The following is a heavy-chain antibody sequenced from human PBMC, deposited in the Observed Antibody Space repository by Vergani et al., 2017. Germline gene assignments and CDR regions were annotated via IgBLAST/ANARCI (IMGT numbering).Heavy chain of an antibody. CDR3: ARGPPYSSGWYGNYYYGMDV. CDR1: GYTFTSYY. V-gene: IGHV1-46*01. D-gene: IGHD6-19*01. Sequence: QVQLVQSGAEVKKPGASVKVSCKASGYTFTSYYMHWVRQAPXQGLEWMGIINPSGGSTSYAQKFQGRVTMTRDTSTSTVYMELSSLRSEDTAVYYCARGPPYSSGWYGNYYYGMDVWGQGTTVTVSS. CDR2: INPSGGST. J-gene: IGHJ6*02.